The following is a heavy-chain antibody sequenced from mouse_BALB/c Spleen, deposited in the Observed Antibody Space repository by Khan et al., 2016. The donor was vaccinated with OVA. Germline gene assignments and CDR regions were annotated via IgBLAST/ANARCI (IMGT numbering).Heavy chain of an antibody. Sequence: QVQLQQSGPELVRPGVSVKISCKGSGYTFTDYAMHWVKQSHAKSLEWIGVISTYSGNTNYNQKFKGKATMHVDKSSSTAYIELARLTSEDSAIYYCARSYYGNYYAMDYWGQGTSVTVSS. D-gene: IGHD2-10*01. CDR2: ISTYSGNT. J-gene: IGHJ4*01. CDR1: GYTFTDYA. V-gene: IGHV1S137*01. CDR3: ARSYYGNYYAMDY.